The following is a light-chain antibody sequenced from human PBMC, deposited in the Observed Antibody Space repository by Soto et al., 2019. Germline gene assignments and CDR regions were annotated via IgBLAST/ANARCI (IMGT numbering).Light chain of an antibody. Sequence: ILLTQSTSSLSASVGDGVTITCRASQGIDTSLAWYQQKPGKAPKLLIYAASNFQSGVPSRFSGSGSGTHFTLTISSLHPEDFATYYCQQLHGYPITFGQGTRLEIK. CDR3: QQLHGYPIT. V-gene: IGKV1-9*01. J-gene: IGKJ5*01. CDR2: AAS. CDR1: QGIDTS.